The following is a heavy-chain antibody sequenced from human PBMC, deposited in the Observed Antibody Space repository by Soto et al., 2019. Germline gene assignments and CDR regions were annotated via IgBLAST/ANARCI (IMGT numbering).Heavy chain of an antibody. CDR1: GYTFINYY. CDR3: ARPPGYISDWHYFDL. CDR2: ISPKSGGT. Sequence: GASVQVSCKASGYTFINYYMHWVRQAPGQGFEWMGRISPKSGGTNYAQKFQGRVRMTWDTSLKTAYMELSILKSDDTAVYYCARPPGYISDWHYFDLWGQGTLVTVSS. V-gene: IGHV1-2*02. J-gene: IGHJ4*02. D-gene: IGHD2-21*02.